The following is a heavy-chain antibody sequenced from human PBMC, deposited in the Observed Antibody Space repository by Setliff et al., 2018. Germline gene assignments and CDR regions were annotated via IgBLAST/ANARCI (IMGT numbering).Heavy chain of an antibody. V-gene: IGHV4-39*01. CDR2: IFYSGST. D-gene: IGHD4-17*01. J-gene: IGHJ5*02. CDR1: GDSIISSRYY. CDR3: ARHSSMTTMPLDP. Sequence: SSETLSLTCSVSGDSIISSRYYWGWIRQPPGKGLEWIASIFYSGSTYYNPSLKSRVTISEDTSKNQLSLKVDSVTAADTAVYYCARHSSMTTMPLDPWGQGTLVTVSS.